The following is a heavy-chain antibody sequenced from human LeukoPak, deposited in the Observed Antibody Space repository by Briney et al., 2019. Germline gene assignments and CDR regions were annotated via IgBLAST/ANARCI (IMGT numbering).Heavy chain of an antibody. CDR1: GFTFSSYG. J-gene: IGHJ6*02. CDR2: ISYDGSNK. V-gene: IGHV3-30*03. D-gene: IGHD2-15*01. Sequence: GGSLRLFCAASGFTFSSYGMHWVRQAPGKGLEWVAVISYDGSNKYYADSVKGRFTISRDNSKNTLYLQMNSLRAEDTAVYYCARERCSGGSCIGMDVWGQGTTVTVSS. CDR3: ARERCSGGSCIGMDV.